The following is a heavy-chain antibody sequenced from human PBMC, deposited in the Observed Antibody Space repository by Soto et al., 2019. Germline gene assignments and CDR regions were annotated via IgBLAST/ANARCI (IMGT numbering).Heavy chain of an antibody. CDR3: AKDLVEIIVVVVAAILWGMDV. V-gene: IGHV3-30*18. Sequence: SLRLSCAASGFTFSSYGMHWVRQAPGKGLEWVAVISYDESNKYYADFVKGRFTISRDNSKNTLYLQMNSLRAEDTAVYYCAKDLVEIIVVVVAAILWGMDVWGQGTTVTVSS. CDR1: GFTFSSYG. D-gene: IGHD2-15*01. CDR2: ISYDESNK. J-gene: IGHJ6*02.